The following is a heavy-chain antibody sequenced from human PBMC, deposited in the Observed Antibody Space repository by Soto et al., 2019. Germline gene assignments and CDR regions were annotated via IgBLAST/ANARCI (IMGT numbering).Heavy chain of an antibody. J-gene: IGHJ6*02. CDR1: GGTFSSYA. CDR3: ASHYDSSSYYYYYGMDV. D-gene: IGHD3-22*01. Sequence: QVQLVQSGAEVKKPGSSVKVSCKASGGTFSSYAIRWVRQAPGQGLEWMGGIIPIFGTADYAQKFQGRVTITADESTSTAYMELSSLRSEDTAVYYCASHYDSSSYYYYYGMDVWGQGTTVTVSS. V-gene: IGHV1-69*12. CDR2: IIPIFGTA.